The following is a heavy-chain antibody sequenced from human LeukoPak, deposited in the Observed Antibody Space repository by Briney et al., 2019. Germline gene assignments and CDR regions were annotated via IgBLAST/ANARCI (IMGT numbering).Heavy chain of an antibody. Sequence: ASVKVSCKASGVSFRDYTINWVRQAPGQGFEWMGAIIPISGTTNYAQRLQGRVTLTMDDSATTAFMEMSSLRSEDTAVYYCTSRFTARQLVPADYYHMDVWGKGTTVFVSS. CDR1: GVSFRDYT. J-gene: IGHJ6*03. CDR2: IIPISGTT. V-gene: IGHV1-69*05. CDR3: TSRFTARQLVPADYYHMDV. D-gene: IGHD6-13*01.